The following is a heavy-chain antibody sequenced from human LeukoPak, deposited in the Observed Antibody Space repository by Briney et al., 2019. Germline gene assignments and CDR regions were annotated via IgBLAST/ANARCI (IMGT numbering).Heavy chain of an antibody. Sequence: PSETLSLTCGVNGGSFSGYYWSWIRQPPGKGLEWIGEINHSGSTNYNPSLKSRVTISVDTSKNQFSLKLSSVIAADTAVYYCARQYSSGWYKGYFQYWGQGTLVTVSS. J-gene: IGHJ1*01. V-gene: IGHV4-34*01. CDR3: ARQYSSGWYKGYFQY. CDR1: GGSFSGYY. CDR2: INHSGST. D-gene: IGHD6-19*01.